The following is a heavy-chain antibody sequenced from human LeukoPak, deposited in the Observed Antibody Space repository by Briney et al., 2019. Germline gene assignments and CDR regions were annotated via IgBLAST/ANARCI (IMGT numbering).Heavy chain of an antibody. CDR3: AKVGEDYVWGSYLDY. CDR1: GFTFSSYA. D-gene: IGHD3-16*02. V-gene: IGHV3-23*01. J-gene: IGHJ4*02. Sequence: GGSPRLSCAASGFTFSSYAMSWVRQAPGKGLEWVSAISGSGGSTYYADSVKGRFTISRDNSKNTLYLQMNSLRAEDTAVYYCAKVGEDYVWGSYLDYWGQGTLVTVSS. CDR2: ISGSGGST.